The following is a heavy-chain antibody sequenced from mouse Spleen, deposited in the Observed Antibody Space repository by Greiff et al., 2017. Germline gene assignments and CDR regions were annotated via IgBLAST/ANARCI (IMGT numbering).Heavy chain of an antibody. CDR1: GYTFTSYW. Sequence: QVHVKQPGAELVKPGASVKMSCKASGYTFTSYWITWVKQRPGQGLEWIGDIYPGSGSTNYNEKFKSKATLTVDTSSSTAYMQLSSLTSEDSAVYYCARDLNYVHFDYWGQGTTLTVSS. CDR3: ARDLNYVHFDY. D-gene: IGHD1-1*01. V-gene: IGHV1-55*01. CDR2: IYPGSGST. J-gene: IGHJ2*01.